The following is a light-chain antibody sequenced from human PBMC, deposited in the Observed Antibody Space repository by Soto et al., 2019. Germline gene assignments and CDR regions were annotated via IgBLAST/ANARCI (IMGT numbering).Light chain of an antibody. Sequence: QSALTQPASLSGSPGQSVTISCTGTSIDFVTYNRVSWYQQPPGTAPKLIISEASNRPSGVPDRFSGSKSGNTASLTISGLQAADEAEYFCCLYTSDSTYVFGTGTKLTVL. CDR3: CLYTSDSTYV. CDR1: SIDFVTYNR. CDR2: EAS. J-gene: IGLJ1*01. V-gene: IGLV2-18*01.